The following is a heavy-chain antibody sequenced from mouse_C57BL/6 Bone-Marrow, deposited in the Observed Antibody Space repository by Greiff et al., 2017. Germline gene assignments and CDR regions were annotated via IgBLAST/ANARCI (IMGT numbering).Heavy chain of an antibody. D-gene: IGHD2-4*01. CDR3: AKDDYDERYYAMDY. J-gene: IGHJ4*01. CDR2: IWGGGST. V-gene: IGHV2-9*01. Sequence: VKVVESGPGLVAPSQSLSITCTVSGFSLTSYGVDWVRQPPGKGLEWLGVIWGGGSTNYNSALMSRLSISKDNSKSQVFLKMNSLQTDDTAMYYCAKDDYDERYYAMDYWSQGTSVTVSS. CDR1: GFSLTSYG.